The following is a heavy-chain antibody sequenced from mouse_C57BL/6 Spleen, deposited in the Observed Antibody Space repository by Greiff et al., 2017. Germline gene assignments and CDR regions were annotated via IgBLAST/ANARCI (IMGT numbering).Heavy chain of an antibody. CDR3: TTITTVVASYYFDY. Sequence: VQLQQSGAELVRPGASVKLSCTASGFNIKDDYMHWVKQRPEQGLEWIGWIDPENGDTEYASKFQGKATITADTSSNTAYLQLSSLTSEDTAVYYCTTITTVVASYYFDYWGQGTTLTVSS. D-gene: IGHD1-1*01. CDR2: IDPENGDT. CDR1: GFNIKDDY. V-gene: IGHV14-4*01. J-gene: IGHJ2*01.